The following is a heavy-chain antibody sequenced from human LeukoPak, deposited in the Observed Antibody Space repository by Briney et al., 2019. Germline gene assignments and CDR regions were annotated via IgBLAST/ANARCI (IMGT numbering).Heavy chain of an antibody. V-gene: IGHV3-48*03. Sequence: GGSLRLSCAASGFTFSSYEMNWVRQAPGKGLEWVSYISSSGSTIYYADSVKGRFTISRDNAKNSLYLQMNSLRAEDTAVYYCARPYDILTGELDYWDQGTLVTVSS. CDR1: GFTFSSYE. J-gene: IGHJ4*02. D-gene: IGHD3-9*01. CDR2: ISSSGSTI. CDR3: ARPYDILTGELDY.